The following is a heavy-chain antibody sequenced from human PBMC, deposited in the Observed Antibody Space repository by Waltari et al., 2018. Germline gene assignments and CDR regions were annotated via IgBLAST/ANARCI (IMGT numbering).Heavy chain of an antibody. CDR2: MNPSSGNT. CDR3: ARDLYRDGYLDY. CDR1: GYTFTSYD. J-gene: IGHJ4*02. V-gene: IGHV1-8*01. Sequence: QVQLVQSGAEVKKPGASVKVSCKASGYTFTSYDINWVRQATGQGLEWMGWMNPSSGNTGYAQKFQGIVTMTRNTSISTAYMELSSLRSEDTAVYYCARDLYRDGYLDYWGQGTLVTVSS. D-gene: IGHD3-22*01.